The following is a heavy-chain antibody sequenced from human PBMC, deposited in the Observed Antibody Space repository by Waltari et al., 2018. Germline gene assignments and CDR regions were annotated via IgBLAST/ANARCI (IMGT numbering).Heavy chain of an antibody. D-gene: IGHD2-15*01. CDR2: VHGGGRT. CDR3: ARDRGRGLYLDT. J-gene: IGHJ5*02. CDR1: GDSVTSPYL. V-gene: IGHV4-4*02. Sequence: QLQLQESGPGLVNPSGTLSPSCAVSGDSVTSPYLWNWVRQSPQRGLEWIGQVHGGGRTNYSPSFASRVTVSLDTYKNQISLKVTAATAADTAVYYCARDRGRGLYLDTWGPGTLVTVSP.